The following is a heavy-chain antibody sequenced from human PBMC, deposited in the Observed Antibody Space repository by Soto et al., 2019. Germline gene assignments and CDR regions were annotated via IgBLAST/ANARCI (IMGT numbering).Heavy chain of an antibody. CDR3: AAAAADDAFDI. D-gene: IGHD6-13*01. J-gene: IGHJ3*02. CDR1: GYTFTGYY. V-gene: IGHV1-2*04. Sequence: ASVTVSCTASGYTFTGYYMHWVRQAPGQGLEWMGWINPNSGGTNYAQKFQGWVTMTRDTSISTAYMELSRLRSDDTAVYYCAAAAADDAFDIWGQGTMVTVSS. CDR2: INPNSGGT.